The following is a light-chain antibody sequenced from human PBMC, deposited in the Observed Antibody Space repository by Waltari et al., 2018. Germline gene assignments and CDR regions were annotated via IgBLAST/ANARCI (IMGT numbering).Light chain of an antibody. J-gene: IGKJ2*01. Sequence: DIQMTQAPSSLSASVGDRVTITCRASQSMTSHLNWYQQQQGKAPKLLIYTASSLQSGVASRFSRGGSGTHFTLTISSLQPEDCATYFCQQSYTAPYTIVQGTKLEIK. V-gene: IGKV1-39*01. CDR1: QSMTSH. CDR3: QQSYTAPYT. CDR2: TAS.